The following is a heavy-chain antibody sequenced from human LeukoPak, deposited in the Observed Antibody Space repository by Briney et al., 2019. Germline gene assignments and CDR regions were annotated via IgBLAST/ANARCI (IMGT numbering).Heavy chain of an antibody. CDR1: GFTFSSYG. V-gene: IGHV3-30*02. CDR3: AKVWQQLGDIYTWFDP. Sequence: PGGSLRLSCAASGFTFSSYGMHWVRQAPGKGLEWVAFIGYDGSDKYYAGSVKGRSTITRDNSKNTVYLQMNSLRAEDTAVYYCAKVWQQLGDIYTWFDPWGQGTLVNVSS. D-gene: IGHD6-13*01. CDR2: IGYDGSDK. J-gene: IGHJ5*02.